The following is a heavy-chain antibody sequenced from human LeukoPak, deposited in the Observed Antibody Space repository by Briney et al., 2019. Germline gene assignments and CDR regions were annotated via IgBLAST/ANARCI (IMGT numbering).Heavy chain of an antibody. J-gene: IGHJ4*02. Sequence: GASVKVSCKASGYTFTDYFMNWMRQAPGQRLEWMGWISGYNGNTNYAQKFQGRVTMTTDTSTSTAYMELRSLRSDDTAVYYCASGIVVASDLGYWGQGTLVTVSS. CDR1: GYTFTDYF. CDR3: ASGIVVASDLGY. V-gene: IGHV1-18*04. CDR2: ISGYNGNT. D-gene: IGHD6-19*01.